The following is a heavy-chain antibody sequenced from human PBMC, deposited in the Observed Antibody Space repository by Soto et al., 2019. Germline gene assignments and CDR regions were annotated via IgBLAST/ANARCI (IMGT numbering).Heavy chain of an antibody. CDR2: VNPSDGST. J-gene: IGHJ4*02. CDR1: GYTFTNYY. D-gene: IGHD5-12*01. CDR3: VRDLPLASGGSDY. V-gene: IGHV1-46*01. Sequence: ASVKVSSKASGYTFTNYYIHWVRQAPGQGLEWVGIVNPSDGSTNFALKFQGRVTMTRDTSTSTVYMELSSLGSEDTAMYYCVRDLPLASGGSDYWGEGTLVTVSS.